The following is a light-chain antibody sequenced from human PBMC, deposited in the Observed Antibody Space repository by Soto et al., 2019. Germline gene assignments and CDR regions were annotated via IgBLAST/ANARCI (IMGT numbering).Light chain of an antibody. Sequence: QSALTQPASVSGSPGQSLTISCSGTGSDVGGYKYVSWYQRHPGKAPTLIIYDVTNRPSGVSDRFSGSKSGNTASLTISALQAEDEADYYCSSYTSSATRVVFGGGTKVTVL. V-gene: IGLV2-14*03. CDR1: GSDVGGYKY. CDR3: SSYTSSATRVV. CDR2: DVT. J-gene: IGLJ2*01.